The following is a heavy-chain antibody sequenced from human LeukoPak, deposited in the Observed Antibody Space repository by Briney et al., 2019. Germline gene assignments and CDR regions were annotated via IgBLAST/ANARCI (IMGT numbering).Heavy chain of an antibody. V-gene: IGHV4-59*01. CDR3: ARVGSYCMDV. CDR1: GGSISSYC. J-gene: IGHJ6*03. CDR2: VHDSGST. Sequence: SETLSLTCSVSGGSISSYCWSWIRQPPGKGLEYIGHVHDSGSTNYNPSLKCRVTISIDTSKNQFSLKLSSVAAADTAVYYCARVGSYCMDVWGKGSTVTVSS. D-gene: IGHD1-26*01.